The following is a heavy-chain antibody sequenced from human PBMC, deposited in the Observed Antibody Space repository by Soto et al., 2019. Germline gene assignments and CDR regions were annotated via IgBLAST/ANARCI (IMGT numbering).Heavy chain of an antibody. D-gene: IGHD4-17*01. CDR3: ATVALGGYYCEYGGYWAP. Sequence: QVQLQESGPGLVKPSETLSLTCTVSGGSVSSGSYYWSWIRQPPGKGLEWIGYIYYSGSTNYNPTLKSRVTSSVATGKPPWFLGRSSVTDLDMAMYYCATVALGGYYCEYGGYWAPWGRG. J-gene: IGHJ5*02. V-gene: IGHV4-61*01. CDR2: IYYSGST. CDR1: GGSVSSGSYY.